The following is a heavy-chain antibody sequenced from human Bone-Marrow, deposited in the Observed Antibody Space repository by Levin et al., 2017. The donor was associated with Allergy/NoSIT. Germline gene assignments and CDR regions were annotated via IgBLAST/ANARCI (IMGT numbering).Heavy chain of an antibody. CDR3: ARDQFWNYEGDNAFDI. D-gene: IGHD1-7*01. Sequence: PGGSLRLSCAASGFTFSSYSMNWVRQAPGKGLEWVSSISSSSSYIYYADSVKGRFTISRDNAKNSLYLQMNSLRAEDTAVYYCARDQFWNYEGDNAFDIWGQGTMVTVSS. V-gene: IGHV3-21*01. J-gene: IGHJ3*02. CDR1: GFTFSSYS. CDR2: ISSSSSYI.